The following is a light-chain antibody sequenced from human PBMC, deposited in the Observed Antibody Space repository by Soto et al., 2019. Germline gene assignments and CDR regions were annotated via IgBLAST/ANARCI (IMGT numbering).Light chain of an antibody. J-gene: IGKJ4*01. CDR1: QSVSSN. CDR3: QQYNNWPPLT. CDR2: GAS. V-gene: IGKV3-15*01. Sequence: ELVMTQSPATLSVSPGDRATLSCRASQSVSSNLAWYQQKPCQAPRLLIYGASTRATGIPARFSGSGSGTEFTLTISSLQSEDFAVYYCQQYNNWPPLTFGGGTKVEIK.